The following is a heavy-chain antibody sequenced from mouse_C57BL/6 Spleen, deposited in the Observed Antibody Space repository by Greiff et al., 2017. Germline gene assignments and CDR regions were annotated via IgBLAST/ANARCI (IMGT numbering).Heavy chain of an antibody. CDR1: GFTFSDYG. CDR2: ISSGSSTI. Sequence: EVMLVESGGGLVKPGGSLKLSCAASGFTFSDYGMHWVRQAPEKGLEWVAYISSGSSTIYYADKVMGRFTISRDNAKNTLFLQMTRLRSEDTAMYYCARTGTAQATWFAYWGQGTLVTVSA. CDR3: ARTGTAQATWFAY. V-gene: IGHV5-17*01. J-gene: IGHJ3*01. D-gene: IGHD3-2*02.